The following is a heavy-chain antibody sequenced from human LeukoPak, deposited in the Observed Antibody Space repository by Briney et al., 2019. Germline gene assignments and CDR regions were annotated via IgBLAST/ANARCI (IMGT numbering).Heavy chain of an antibody. D-gene: IGHD3-22*01. CDR1: GFTFSNAW. V-gene: IGHV3-15*01. CDR2: IKSKTDGGTT. CDR3: ARDLEGNYYDSSGYCDY. J-gene: IGHJ4*02. Sequence: PGGSLRLSCAASGFTFSNAWMSWVRQAPGKGLEWVGRIKSKTDGGTTDYAAPVKGRFTISRDDSKNTLYLQMNSLKTEDTAVYYCARDLEGNYYDSSGYCDYWGQGTLVTVSS.